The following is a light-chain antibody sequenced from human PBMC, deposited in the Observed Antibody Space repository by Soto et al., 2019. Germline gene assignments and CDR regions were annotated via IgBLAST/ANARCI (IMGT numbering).Light chain of an antibody. V-gene: IGKV3-20*01. CDR2: DVS. J-gene: IGKJ1*01. CDR3: QQYDTSPWT. CDR1: QRLGTNY. Sequence: EIVLTQSPGPLSLSPGERATLSCGTSQRLGTNYLAWYQQKPGQAPRLLIYDVSTRATGIPDRFSGSGSGADFTLTISRLEPEDFALYFCQQYDTSPWTFGQGTKVDIK.